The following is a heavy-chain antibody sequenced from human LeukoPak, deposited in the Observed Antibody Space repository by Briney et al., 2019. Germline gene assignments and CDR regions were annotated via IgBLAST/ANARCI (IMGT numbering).Heavy chain of an antibody. D-gene: IGHD2-2*02. CDR2: INTDGSTT. CDR3: AREGDFYCGITTCNSGMDV. J-gene: IGHJ6*02. V-gene: IGHV3-74*01. Sequence: PGGSLRLSCSASGFTFSRYWMHWVRQAPGKGLVWVSHINTDGSTTTYADSVKGRFTISRDNTDNTLFLQMNSLRVEDTAMYYCAREGDFYCGITTCNSGMDVWGQGTTVTVSS. CDR1: GFTFSRYW.